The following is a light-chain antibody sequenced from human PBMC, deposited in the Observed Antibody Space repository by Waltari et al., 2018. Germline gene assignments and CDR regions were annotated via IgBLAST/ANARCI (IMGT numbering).Light chain of an antibody. V-gene: IGKV3-20*01. CDR1: QSVSSSY. CDR3: QQYGTSPFT. CDR2: DAS. J-gene: IGKJ3*01. Sequence: IVFTQSPGTLSLSPGERATLSCRASQSVSSSYLAWYQQRPGQAPRLLIYDASIRATGIPDKFSGSGSGTDFTLTISRLEPEDFAVYYCQQYGTSPFTFGPGTKVDIK.